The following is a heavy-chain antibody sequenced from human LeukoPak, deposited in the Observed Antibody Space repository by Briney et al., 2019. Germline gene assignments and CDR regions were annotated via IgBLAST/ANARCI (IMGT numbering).Heavy chain of an antibody. V-gene: IGHV1-69*13. D-gene: IGHD3-3*01. CDR3: ARGPHYDFWSGYLGAIGYYFDY. J-gene: IGHJ4*02. CDR1: GGTFSSYA. CDR2: IIPIFGTA. Sequence: GASVKVSCKASGGTFSSYAISWVRQAPGQGLEWMGGIIPIFGTANYAQKFQGRVTITADESTSTAYMELSSLRSEDTAVYYCARGPHYDFWSGYLGAIGYYFDYWGQGTLVTVSS.